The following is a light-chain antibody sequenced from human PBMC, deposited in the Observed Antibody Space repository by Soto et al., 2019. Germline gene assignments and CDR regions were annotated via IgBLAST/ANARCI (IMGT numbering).Light chain of an antibody. CDR2: DAS. Sequence: DIQMTQSPSSLSASVGDRVTITCQASQDINKNLIWYQQKPGKAPKLLIYDASDLETGVSSRFSGSGSGTGFTFTISSLQPEDFATYYCQQYESLPLTFGQGTRLEI. V-gene: IGKV1-33*01. J-gene: IGKJ5*01. CDR1: QDINKN. CDR3: QQYESLPLT.